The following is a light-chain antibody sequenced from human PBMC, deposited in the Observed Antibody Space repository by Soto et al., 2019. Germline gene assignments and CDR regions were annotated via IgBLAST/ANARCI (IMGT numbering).Light chain of an antibody. J-gene: IGLJ3*02. V-gene: IGLV2-23*01. CDR3: CSFARGTTLV. Sequence: QSALTQPASVSGSPGQSITISCTGSSSDVGSYNLVSWNQQHPGKAPKLMVYESGKRPSGVSDRFFGSKSGNTASLTISGLQAEDEADYYCCSFARGTTLVFGGGTKLTVL. CDR1: SSDVGSYNL. CDR2: ESG.